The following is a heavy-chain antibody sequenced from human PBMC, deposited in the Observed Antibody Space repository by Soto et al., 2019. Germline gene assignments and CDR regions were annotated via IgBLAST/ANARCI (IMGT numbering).Heavy chain of an antibody. CDR2: ISSSSSYT. V-gene: IGHV3-11*05. J-gene: IGHJ4*02. Sequence: LRLSCAASGFTFSDYYMSWIRQAPGKGLEWVSYISSSSSYTNYADSVKGRFTISRDNAKNSLYLQMNSLRAEDTAVYYCARVPDYYDSSGYGYYFDYWGQGTLVTVSS. CDR3: ARVPDYYDSSGYGYYFDY. CDR1: GFTFSDYY. D-gene: IGHD3-22*01.